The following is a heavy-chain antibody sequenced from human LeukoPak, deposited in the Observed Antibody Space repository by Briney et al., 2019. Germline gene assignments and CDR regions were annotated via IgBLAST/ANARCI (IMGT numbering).Heavy chain of an antibody. CDR2: ISAYNGNT. D-gene: IGHD3-16*01. Sequence: GASVKVSCKASGYTFTSYGISWVRQAPGQGLEWMGWISAYNGNTNYAQKLQGRVTMTRDTSISTAYMELSRLRSDDTAVYYCARERARGGDAFDIWGQGTMVTVSS. V-gene: IGHV1-18*01. CDR3: ARERARGGDAFDI. J-gene: IGHJ3*02. CDR1: GYTFTSYG.